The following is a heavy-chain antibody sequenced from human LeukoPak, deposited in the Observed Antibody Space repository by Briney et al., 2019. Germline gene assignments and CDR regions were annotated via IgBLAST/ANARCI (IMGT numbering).Heavy chain of an antibody. Sequence: ASVKVSCEASGYTLTSYGINWMRQAPGQGLEWMGWISAYNGNTNYAQKLQGRVTMTTDTSTSTAYIELRSLRSDDTAVYYRASVVTPSSHFQHWGQGTLVTVSS. CDR1: GYTLTSYG. V-gene: IGHV1-18*01. J-gene: IGHJ1*01. CDR3: ASVVTPSSHFQH. D-gene: IGHD4-23*01. CDR2: ISAYNGNT.